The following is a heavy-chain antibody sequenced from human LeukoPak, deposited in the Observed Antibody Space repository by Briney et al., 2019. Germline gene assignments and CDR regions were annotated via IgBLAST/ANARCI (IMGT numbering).Heavy chain of an antibody. D-gene: IGHD6-13*01. V-gene: IGHV5-51*01. CDR3: ARQVIAAAGHFDY. Sequence: GESLKISCKGSGYSFTSYWIGWVRQLPGKGLEWMGIIYPGDSDTRYSPSFQGQVTISADKSISTAYLQWSSLKASDTAMYYCARQVIAAAGHFDYWGQGTLVTVSS. CDR2: IYPGDSDT. J-gene: IGHJ4*02. CDR1: GYSFTSYW.